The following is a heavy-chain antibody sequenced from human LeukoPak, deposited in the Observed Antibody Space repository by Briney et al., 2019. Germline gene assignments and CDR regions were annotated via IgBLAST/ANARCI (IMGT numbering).Heavy chain of an antibody. Sequence: GGSLRLSCAASGFTFSDYYMSWIRQAPGKGLEWVSYISSSGSTIYYADSVKGRFTISRNNAKNSLYLQMNSLRAEDTAVYYCARDLEVGQWLVSEARFDYWGQGTLVTVSS. CDR3: ARDLEVGQWLVSEARFDY. CDR1: GFTFSDYY. D-gene: IGHD6-19*01. V-gene: IGHV3-11*01. J-gene: IGHJ4*02. CDR2: ISSSGSTI.